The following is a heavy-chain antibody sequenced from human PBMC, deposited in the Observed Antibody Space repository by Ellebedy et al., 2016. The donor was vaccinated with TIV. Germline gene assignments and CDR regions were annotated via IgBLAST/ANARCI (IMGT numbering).Heavy chain of an antibody. V-gene: IGHV3-30-3*01. CDR2: ISYDGSNK. D-gene: IGHD3-22*01. J-gene: IGHJ5*02. Sequence: PGGSLRLSCAASGFTFSSYAMHWVRKAPGKGLEWVAVISYDGSNKYYADSVKGRFTISRDNSKNTLYLQMKSLRAEDTAVYYCATIPGPGPYYYDYSEWFDPWGQGTLVTVSS. CDR3: ATIPGPGPYYYDYSEWFDP. CDR1: GFTFSSYA.